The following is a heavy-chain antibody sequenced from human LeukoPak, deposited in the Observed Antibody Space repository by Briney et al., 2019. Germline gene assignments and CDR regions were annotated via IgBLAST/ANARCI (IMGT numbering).Heavy chain of an antibody. Sequence: SETLSLTCTVSGGSISSYYWSWIRQPAGKGLEWIGRICTSGSTNYNPSLKSRVTMSVDTSKNQFSLKLSSVTAADTAVYYCARERNVLLWFGELSRYFGELGWFDPWGQGTLVTVSS. CDR3: ARERNVLLWFGELSRYFGELGWFDP. V-gene: IGHV4-4*07. CDR2: ICTSGST. CDR1: GGSISSYY. J-gene: IGHJ5*02. D-gene: IGHD3-10*01.